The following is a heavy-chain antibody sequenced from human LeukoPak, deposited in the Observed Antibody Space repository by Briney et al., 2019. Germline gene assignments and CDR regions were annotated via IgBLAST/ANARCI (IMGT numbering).Heavy chain of an antibody. J-gene: IGHJ5*02. CDR2: MYASGNT. CDR1: GDSISSYY. Sequence: SETLSLTCTVSGDSISSYYWSWIRQPAGKGLEWIGRMYASGNTNYSPSLKSRVTMSVDTSKNQFSLKVNSVTAADTAVYYCARGAPGPAARVTNWFDPWGQGTLVTVSS. V-gene: IGHV4-4*07. CDR3: ARGAPGPAARVTNWFDP. D-gene: IGHD2-2*01.